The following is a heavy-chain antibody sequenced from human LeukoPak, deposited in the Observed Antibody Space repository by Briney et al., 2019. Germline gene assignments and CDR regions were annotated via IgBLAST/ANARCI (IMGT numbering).Heavy chain of an antibody. Sequence: SETLSLTCTVSGYSISSGYYWDWIRQPPGKGLEWFGSIYHSGSTYYNPSLKSRVTISVDTSKNQFSLKLRSVTAADTAMYYCARDPPAGTSPYWGQGTLVTVSS. D-gene: IGHD1-7*01. J-gene: IGHJ4*02. V-gene: IGHV4-38-2*02. CDR3: ARDPPAGTSPY. CDR2: IYHSGST. CDR1: GYSISSGYY.